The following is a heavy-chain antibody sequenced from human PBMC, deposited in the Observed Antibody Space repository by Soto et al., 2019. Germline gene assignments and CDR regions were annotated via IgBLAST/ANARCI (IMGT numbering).Heavy chain of an antibody. D-gene: IGHD3-22*01. CDR3: ARGDGDYYDSSGYLDY. CDR1: GGSISSGDYY. V-gene: IGHV4-30-4*01. CDR2: IYYSGST. J-gene: IGHJ4*02. Sequence: PSETLSLTCTVSGGSISSGDYYWSWIRQPPGKGLEWIGYIYYSGSTYYNPSLKSRVTISVDTSKNQFSLKLSSVTAADTAVYYCARGDGDYYDSSGYLDYWGQGTLVTVSS.